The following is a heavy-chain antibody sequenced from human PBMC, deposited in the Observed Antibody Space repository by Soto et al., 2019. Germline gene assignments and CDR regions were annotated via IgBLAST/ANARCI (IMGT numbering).Heavy chain of an antibody. V-gene: IGHV3-33*01. Sequence: PGGSLRLSCAASGFTFSSYGMHWVRQAPGKGLEWVAVIWYDGSNKYYADSVKGRFTISRDNSKNTLYLQMNSLRAEDTAVYYCARWGPYGSGSYLNWFDPWGQGTLVTVSS. CDR3: ARWGPYGSGSYLNWFDP. CDR1: GFTFSSYG. D-gene: IGHD3-10*01. J-gene: IGHJ5*02. CDR2: IWYDGSNK.